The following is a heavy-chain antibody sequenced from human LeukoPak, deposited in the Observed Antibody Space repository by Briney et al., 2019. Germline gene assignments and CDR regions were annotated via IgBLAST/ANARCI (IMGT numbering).Heavy chain of an antibody. Sequence: GGSLRLSCAVSGFTLTNHGVSRVRQAPGKGLEWVSIITGTGGKYYGDSVKGRFVLSRDNFKNTVYMQMSSLRAEDTATYYCAKDYCRDGNCPFPFLDSWGQGTLVTVSS. V-gene: IGHV3-23*01. CDR3: AKDYCRDGNCPFPFLDS. CDR1: GFTLTNHG. CDR2: ITGTGGK. J-gene: IGHJ4*02. D-gene: IGHD2-15*01.